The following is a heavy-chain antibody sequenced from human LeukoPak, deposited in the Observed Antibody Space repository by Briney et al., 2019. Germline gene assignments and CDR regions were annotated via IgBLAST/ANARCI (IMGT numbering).Heavy chain of an antibody. J-gene: IGHJ4*02. CDR2: INHSGST. V-gene: IGHV4-34*01. Sequence: SESLSLTCAAYGGSFSGYYWSWIRQPPGKGLEWIGEINHSGSTNYNPSLKSRVTISVDTSKNQFSLKLSSVTAADTAVYYCARGSQLLYFDYWGQGALVTVSS. CDR1: GGSFSGYY. D-gene: IGHD2-2*01. CDR3: ARGSQLLYFDY.